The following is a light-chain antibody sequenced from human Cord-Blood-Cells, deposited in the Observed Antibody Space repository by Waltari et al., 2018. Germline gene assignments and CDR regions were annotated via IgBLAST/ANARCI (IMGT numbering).Light chain of an antibody. CDR3: SSYTSSSTLV. V-gene: IGLV2-14*01. CDR2: DGS. Sequence: SALTQPASVSGSPGQSITIPCTGTRRDVGGYTHVSWYQQHPGKAPKLMIYDGSKRPSGVSNRFSGSKSGNTASLTISGLQAEDEADYYCSSYTSSSTLVFGGGTKLTVL. CDR1: RRDVGGYTH. J-gene: IGLJ3*02.